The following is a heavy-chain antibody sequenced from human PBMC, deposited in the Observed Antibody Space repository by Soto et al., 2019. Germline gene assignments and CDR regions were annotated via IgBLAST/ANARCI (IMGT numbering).Heavy chain of an antibody. CDR1: GGSFSGYY. D-gene: IGHD3-9*01. CDR2: ITHSGGT. V-gene: IGHV4-34*01. CDR3: ALRIFDPRRYFKH. Sequence: SETLSLTCAVSGGSFSGYYCSWIRQPPGKGLEWIGEITHSGGTNYNPSLKSRVTLSLDTSKNQFSLKLSSVTAADTAVYYCALRIFDPRRYFKHGGQGTLVTVSS. J-gene: IGHJ1*01.